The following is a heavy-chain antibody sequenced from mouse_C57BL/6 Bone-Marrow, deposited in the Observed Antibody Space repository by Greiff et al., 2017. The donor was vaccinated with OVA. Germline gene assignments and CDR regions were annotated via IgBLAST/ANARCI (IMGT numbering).Heavy chain of an antibody. CDR2: IYPGSGNT. V-gene: IGHV1-76*01. Sequence: QVQLQQSGAEVVRPGASVKLSCKASGYTFTDYYINWVKQRPGQGLEWIARIYPGSGNTYYNAKFKGKATLPAEQSSNTAYMQLSSLASEDSSVYFCARDDVYCFEDWGQGTTVTVSS. J-gene: IGHJ2*01. CDR1: GYTFTDYY. CDR3: ARDDVYCFED. D-gene: IGHD2-3*01.